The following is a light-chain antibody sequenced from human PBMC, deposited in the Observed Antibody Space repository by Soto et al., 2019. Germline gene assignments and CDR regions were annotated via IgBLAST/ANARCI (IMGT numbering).Light chain of an antibody. CDR1: SSKIGDNY. V-gene: IGLV1-51*01. J-gene: IGLJ1*01. CDR2: DNN. CDR3: GTWDSSLSASLYL. Sequence: QSVLTQPPSVSAAPGQKVTISCSGSSSKIGDNYVSWYQQLPGTAPKLLIYDNNKRPSGIPDRFSGSKSGTSATLGITGLQTGDEADYYCGTWDSSLSASLYLFGTGTKVTVL.